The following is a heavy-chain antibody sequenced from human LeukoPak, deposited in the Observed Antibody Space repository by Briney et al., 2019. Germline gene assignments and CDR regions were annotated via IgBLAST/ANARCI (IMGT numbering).Heavy chain of an antibody. CDR1: GFSFSRDW. CDR3: VREFETKTLTTLLFGFDP. J-gene: IGHJ5*02. D-gene: IGHD4-11*01. V-gene: IGHV3-74*03. Sequence: GGSLRLSCAASGFSFSRDWMHWVRQVPGKGLVWVSRINSDGSSTKYADSVQGRFTISRDNAKNTLYLQMNSLRAEDTAVYYCVREFETKTLTTLLFGFDPWGQGTLVIVSS. CDR2: INSDGSST.